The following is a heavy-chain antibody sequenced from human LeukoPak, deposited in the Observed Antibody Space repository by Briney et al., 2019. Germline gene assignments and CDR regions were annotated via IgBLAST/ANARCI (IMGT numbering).Heavy chain of an antibody. CDR2: ISGSGGST. CDR3: AKDVRPPPLEYFQH. J-gene: IGHJ1*01. CDR1: GFTFSSYA. Sequence: GGSLRLSCAASGFTFSSYAMSWVRQAPGKGLEWVSAISGSGGSTYYADSVKGRFTISRDNSKNTLYLQMNSLRAENTAVYYCAKDVRPPPLEYFQHWGQGTLVTVSS. D-gene: IGHD6-6*01. V-gene: IGHV3-23*01.